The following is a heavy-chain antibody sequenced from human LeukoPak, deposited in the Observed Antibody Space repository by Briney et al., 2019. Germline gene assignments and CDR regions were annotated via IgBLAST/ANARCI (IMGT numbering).Heavy chain of an antibody. Sequence: ASVKVSCKASGYTFTRYDINWVRQATGQGLEWMGWMNPNSGNTGYAQKFQGRVTISRDTSKSTAYMELSSLRSEDTAVYYCARGAYGSGSYGDNWFDPWGQGTLVTVSS. CDR3: ARGAYGSGSYGDNWFDP. J-gene: IGHJ5*02. V-gene: IGHV1-8*03. D-gene: IGHD3-10*01. CDR2: MNPNSGNT. CDR1: GYTFTRYD.